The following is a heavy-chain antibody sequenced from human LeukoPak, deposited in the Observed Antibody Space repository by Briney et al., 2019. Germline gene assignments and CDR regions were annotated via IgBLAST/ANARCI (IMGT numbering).Heavy chain of an antibody. Sequence: ASVKVSCKASGYTFTGYYMHWVRQAPGQGLEWMGIINPSGGSTSYAQKFQGRVTMTRDTSTSTVYMELSSLRSEDTAVYYCARGGPGPSVTIFGVVRWFDPWGQGTLVTVS. J-gene: IGHJ5*02. V-gene: IGHV1-46*01. CDR2: INPSGGST. CDR3: ARGGPGPSVTIFGVVRWFDP. D-gene: IGHD3-3*01. CDR1: GYTFTGYY.